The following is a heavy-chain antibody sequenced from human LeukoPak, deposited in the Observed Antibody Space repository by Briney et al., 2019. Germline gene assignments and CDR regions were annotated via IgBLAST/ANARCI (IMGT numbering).Heavy chain of an antibody. CDR3: ARDMGDYSSSGSTKYYYYYYYMDV. D-gene: IGHD6-13*01. V-gene: IGHV1-46*01. CDR2: INPSGGST. CDR1: GYTFTSYY. J-gene: IGHJ6*03. Sequence: ASVKVSCKASGYTFTSYYMHWVRQAPGQGLEWMGIINPSGGSTSYAQKFQGRVTMTRDMSTSTVYMELSSLRSEDTAVYYCARDMGDYSSSGSTKYYYYYYYMDVWGKGTTVTVSS.